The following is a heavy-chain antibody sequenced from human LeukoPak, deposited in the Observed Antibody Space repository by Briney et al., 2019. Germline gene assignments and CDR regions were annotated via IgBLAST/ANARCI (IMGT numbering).Heavy chain of an antibody. Sequence: PSETLSLTCTVSGGSISSYYWSWIRQPPGKGLEWIGYIYYSGSTNYNTSLKSRVTISVDTSKNQFSLKLSSVTAADTAVYYCARGFVVVVPAAIGGYYFDYWGQGTLVTVSS. J-gene: IGHJ4*02. CDR3: ARGFVVVVPAAIGGYYFDY. CDR1: GGSISSYY. V-gene: IGHV4-59*01. D-gene: IGHD2-2*02. CDR2: IYYSGST.